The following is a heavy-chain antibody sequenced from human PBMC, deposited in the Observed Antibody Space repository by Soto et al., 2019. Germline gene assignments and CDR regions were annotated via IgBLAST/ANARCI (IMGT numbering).Heavy chain of an antibody. CDR1: GGSISSGGYY. D-gene: IGHD6-19*01. Sequence: ASETLSLTCTVSGGSISSGGYYWSWIRQHPGKGLEWIGYIYYSGSTYYNPSLKSRVTISVDTSKDQFSLKLSSVTAADTAVYYCARLSRPTVAVLGDFDYWGQGTLVTVSS. CDR2: IYYSGST. CDR3: ARLSRPTVAVLGDFDY. V-gene: IGHV4-31*02. J-gene: IGHJ4*02.